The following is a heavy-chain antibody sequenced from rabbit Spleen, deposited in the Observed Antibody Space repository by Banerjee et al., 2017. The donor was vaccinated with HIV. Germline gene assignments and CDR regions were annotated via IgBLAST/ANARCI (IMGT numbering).Heavy chain of an antibody. V-gene: IGHV1S45*01. J-gene: IGHJ4*01. CDR2: INIVTGKS. CDR3: ARDLVTVIGWNFNL. CDR1: GVSLNDKDV. D-gene: IGHD1-1*01. Sequence: EQLEESGGGLVKPEGSLTLTCKASGVSLNDKDVMCWVRQAPGKGLEWIACINIVTGKSVYASWAKGRFIMFRTSSPKVTMQMTSLTVADTATYFCARDLVTVIGWNFNLWGPGTLVTVS.